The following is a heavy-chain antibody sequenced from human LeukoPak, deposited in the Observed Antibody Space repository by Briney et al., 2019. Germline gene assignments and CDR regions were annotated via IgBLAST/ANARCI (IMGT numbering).Heavy chain of an antibody. Sequence: GASVKVSCKASGYTFTSYAMNWVRQAPGQGLEWMGGIIPIFGTANYAQKFQGRVTITTDESTSTAYMELSSLRSEDTAVYYCAREKKSSSWYGGWFDPWGQGTLVTVSS. CDR2: IIPIFGTA. J-gene: IGHJ5*02. V-gene: IGHV1-69*05. CDR3: AREKKSSSWYGGWFDP. CDR1: GYTFTSYA. D-gene: IGHD6-13*01.